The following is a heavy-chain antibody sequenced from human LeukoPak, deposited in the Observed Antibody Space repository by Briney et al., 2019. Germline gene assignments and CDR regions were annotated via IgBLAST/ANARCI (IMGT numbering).Heavy chain of an antibody. J-gene: IGHJ2*01. CDR3: ARGGTVSTSWYLDL. CDR2: INHSGST. CDR1: GGSFSDYY. V-gene: IGHV4-34*01. D-gene: IGHD1-14*01. Sequence: SETLSLTCAVFGGSFSDYYWSWIRQPPGKGLEWIGEINHSGSTNYNPSLKSRVTISVDTSKSQFSLKVSSVTAADTALYYCARGGTVSTSWYLDLWGRGTLVTVSS.